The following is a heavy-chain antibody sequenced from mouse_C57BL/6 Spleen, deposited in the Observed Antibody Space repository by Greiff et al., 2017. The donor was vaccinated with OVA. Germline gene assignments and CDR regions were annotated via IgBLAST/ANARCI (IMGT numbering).Heavy chain of an antibody. V-gene: IGHV1-22*01. Sequence: EVQLQQSGPELVKPGASVKMSCKASGYTFTDYNMHWVKQSHGKSLEWIGYINPNNGGTSYNQKFKGKATLTVNKSSSTAYMELRSLTSEDSAVYYCARPSYSNYGTWFAYWGQGTLVTVSA. CDR2: INPNNGGT. CDR3: ARPSYSNYGTWFAY. J-gene: IGHJ3*01. D-gene: IGHD2-5*01. CDR1: GYTFTDYN.